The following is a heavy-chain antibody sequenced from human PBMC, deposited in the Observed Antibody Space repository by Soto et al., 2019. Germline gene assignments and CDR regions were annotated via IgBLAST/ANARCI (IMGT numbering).Heavy chain of an antibody. CDR1: VYSLAGFY. CDR3: AIIMTHSDSFDI. D-gene: IGHD3-16*01. CDR2: INSNSGAT. V-gene: IGHV1-2*04. Sequence: ASVKFSFQASVYSLAGFYIHWMRHAPGQGLEWVGSINSNSGATTYSQKFQDSVAMTRDTSVSTAYMDLNRLTSDDTAIYYCAIIMTHSDSFDIWGQGTMVTVSS. J-gene: IGHJ3*02.